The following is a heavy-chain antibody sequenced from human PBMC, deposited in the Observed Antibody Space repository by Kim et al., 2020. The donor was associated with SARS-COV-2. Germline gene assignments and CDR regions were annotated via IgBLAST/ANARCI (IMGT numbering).Heavy chain of an antibody. Sequence: SETLSLTCTVSGGSISSSSYYWGWIRQPPGKGLEWIGSIYYSGSTYYNPSLKSRVTISVDTSKNQFSLKLSSVTAADTAVYYCARHKRMVLRGWDIAVAGLGAPDYWGQGTLVTVSS. J-gene: IGHJ4*02. CDR2: IYYSGST. CDR3: ARHKRMVLRGWDIAVAGLGAPDY. V-gene: IGHV4-39*01. CDR1: GGSISSSSYY. D-gene: IGHD6-19*01.